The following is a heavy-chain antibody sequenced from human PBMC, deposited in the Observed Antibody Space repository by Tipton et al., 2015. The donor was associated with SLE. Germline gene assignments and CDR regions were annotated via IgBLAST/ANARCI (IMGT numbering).Heavy chain of an antibody. V-gene: IGHV3-48*03. D-gene: IGHD5-24*01. Sequence: GSLRLSCAASGFTFSSYEMNWVRQAPGKGLEWVSYISSSGSTLFYADSVKGRFTISRDNAKNTLYLQMNSLRPEDTAVYYCAKGEWLQSENWGQGILVTVSS. J-gene: IGHJ4*02. CDR2: ISSSGSTL. CDR3: AKGEWLQSEN. CDR1: GFTFSSYE.